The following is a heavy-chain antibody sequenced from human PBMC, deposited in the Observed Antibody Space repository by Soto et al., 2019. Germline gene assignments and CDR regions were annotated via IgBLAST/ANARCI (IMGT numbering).Heavy chain of an antibody. D-gene: IGHD3-3*01. CDR2: VYYSGST. J-gene: IGHJ5*02. CDR3: ARGVLRFLQWSDP. Sequence: SETLSLTCTVSGASVNSENYYWSWIRQPPGKGLEWIGYVYYSGSTNYNPSLKSRATISLDTYKNQFSLKMTSMTSADTAFYYCARGVLRFLQWSDPWGQGTLVTVSS. V-gene: IGHV4-61*01. CDR1: GASVNSENYY.